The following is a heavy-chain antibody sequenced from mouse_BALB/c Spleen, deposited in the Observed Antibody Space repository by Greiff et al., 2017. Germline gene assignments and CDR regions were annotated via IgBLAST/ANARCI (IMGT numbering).Heavy chain of an antibody. CDR3: ARGPLLLRLRQGAMDY. J-gene: IGHJ4*01. Sequence: EVKLMESGGGLVKPGGSLKLSCAASGFTFSSYAMSWVRQTPEKRLEWVASISSGGSTYYPDSVKGRFTISRDNARNILYLQMSSLRSEDTAMYYCARGPLLLRLRQGAMDYWGQGTSVTVSS. CDR2: ISSGGST. CDR1: GFTFSSYA. V-gene: IGHV5-6-5*01. D-gene: IGHD1-2*01.